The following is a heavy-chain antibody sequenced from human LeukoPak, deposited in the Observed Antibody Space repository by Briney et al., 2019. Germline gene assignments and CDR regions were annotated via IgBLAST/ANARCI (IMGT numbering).Heavy chain of an antibody. D-gene: IGHD3-22*01. V-gene: IGHV3-33*01. J-gene: IGHJ4*02. CDR3: ARDRASGYYYSFDY. CDR2: IWFDGSNK. CDR1: GFTFSTYG. Sequence: GGSLRLSCAASGFTFSTYGMHWVRQAPGKGLEWVAVIWFDGSNKYYVDSVKGRFTISRDNSKNTPYLQMNSLRAEDTAVYFCARDRASGYYYSFDYWGQGTLVTVSS.